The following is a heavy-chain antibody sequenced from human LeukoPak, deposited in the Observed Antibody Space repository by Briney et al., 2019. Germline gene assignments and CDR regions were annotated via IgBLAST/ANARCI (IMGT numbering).Heavy chain of an antibody. CDR2: IKSTTDGGTT. J-gene: IGHJ4*02. D-gene: IGHD3-9*01. CDR3: SAELRAYDILTGYRFDC. Sequence: KPGGSLRLSCAASGFTINKAWMSWVRQVPGKGLEWVGRIKSTTDGGTTDYAAPVKGRFTISREDSTNTLFLQMNSLKIGDTAVYYCSAELRAYDILTGYRFDCWGQGTLVTVSS. V-gene: IGHV3-15*01. CDR1: GFTINKAW.